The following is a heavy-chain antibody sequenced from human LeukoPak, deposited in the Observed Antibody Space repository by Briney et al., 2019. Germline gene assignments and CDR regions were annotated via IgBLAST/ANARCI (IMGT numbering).Heavy chain of an antibody. CDR2: ISWNSGSI. CDR3: ARGSVRVGMDV. D-gene: IGHD6-13*01. V-gene: IGHV3-9*01. Sequence: GGSLRLSCAASGFTFDDYAMHWVRQAPGKGLEWVSGISWNSGSIGYADSVKGRFTISRDNAKNSLYLQMNSLRAGDTAVYYCARGSVRVGMDVWGQGTTVTVSS. J-gene: IGHJ6*02. CDR1: GFTFDDYA.